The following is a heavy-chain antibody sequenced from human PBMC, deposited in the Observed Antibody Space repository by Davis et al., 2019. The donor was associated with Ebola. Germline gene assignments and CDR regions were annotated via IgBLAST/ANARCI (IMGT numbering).Heavy chain of an antibody. Sequence: ASVKVSCKASGYTFTSYYMHWVRQAPGQGLEWMGWINPNSGGTNYAQKFQGWVTMTRDTSISTAYMELSRLRSDDTAVYYCARGIGAVKGEGEGIYGMDVWGQGTTVTVSS. D-gene: IGHD3-3*01. J-gene: IGHJ6*02. CDR2: INPNSGGT. CDR3: ARGIGAVKGEGEGIYGMDV. CDR1: GYTFTSYY. V-gene: IGHV1-2*04.